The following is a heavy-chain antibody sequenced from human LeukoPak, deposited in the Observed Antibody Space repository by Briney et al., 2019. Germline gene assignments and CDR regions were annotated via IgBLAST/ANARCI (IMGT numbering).Heavy chain of an antibody. D-gene: IGHD2-21*02. V-gene: IGHV3-20*04. J-gene: IGHJ4*02. CDR3: AKDLVVSATTPDY. CDR2: INWNGAST. CDR1: GFTFDDYD. Sequence: GGSLRLSCAASGFTFDDYDMSWVRQVPGKGLEWVSAINWNGASTGYADSVKGRFTISRDNSKNTLYLQMNSLRAEDTAVYYCAKDLVVSATTPDYWGQGTLVTVSS.